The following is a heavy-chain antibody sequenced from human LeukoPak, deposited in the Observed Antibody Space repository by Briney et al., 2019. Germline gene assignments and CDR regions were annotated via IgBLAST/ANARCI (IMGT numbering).Heavy chain of an antibody. CDR2: IWYDGSNK. CDR3: ASHCSSTSCYNY. V-gene: IGHV3-33*08. D-gene: IGHD2-2*02. J-gene: IGHJ4*02. CDR1: GFTFSSYG. Sequence: QSGGSLRLSCAASGFTFSSYGMHWVRQAPGKGLEWVAVIWYDGSNKHYADSVKGRFTISRDNSKNTLYLQMNSLRAEDTAVYYCASHCSSTSCYNYWGQETLVTVSS.